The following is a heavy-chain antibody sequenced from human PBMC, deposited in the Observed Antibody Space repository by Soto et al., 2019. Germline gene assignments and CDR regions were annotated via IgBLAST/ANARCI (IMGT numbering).Heavy chain of an antibody. CDR3: ARDRPHYDILTGFGRNWFDP. CDR1: GGSISSYY. D-gene: IGHD3-9*01. V-gene: IGHV4-59*01. J-gene: IGHJ5*02. Sequence: SETLSLTCTVSGGSISSYYWSWIRQPPGKGLEWIGYIYYSGSTNYNPSLKSRVTISVDTSKNQFSLKLSSVTAADTAVYYCARDRPHYDILTGFGRNWFDPWGQGTLVTVSS. CDR2: IYYSGST.